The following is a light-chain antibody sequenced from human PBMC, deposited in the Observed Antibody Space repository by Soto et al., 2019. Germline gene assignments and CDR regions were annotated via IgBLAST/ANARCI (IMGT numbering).Light chain of an antibody. V-gene: IGKV1-6*02. CDR3: LQYSSHSWT. J-gene: IGKJ1*01. CDR1: QGIRDE. Sequence: AIQVSQSPSSLSASVGDRVTITCRASQGIRDELVWYQQKPGKAPKLLIYGASSLPSGVPSRFSGSGSGTEFTLTISRLQPDDVASYYCLQYSSHSWTFGQGTKVDI. CDR2: GAS.